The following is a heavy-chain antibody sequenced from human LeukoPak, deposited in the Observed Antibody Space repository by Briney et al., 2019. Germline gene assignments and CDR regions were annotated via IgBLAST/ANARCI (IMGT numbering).Heavy chain of an antibody. Sequence: SETLSLTCAVYGGFFGGYYWTWIRQSPGKGLEWIGEINHSGWTNYNPSLESRVTISLDASRTQFSLKMNSLTAADTAVYSCARSLLWPTGASESWGQGTTVTVSS. D-gene: IGHD2-8*02. J-gene: IGHJ3*02. CDR3: ARSLLWPTGASES. CDR2: INHSGWT. CDR1: GGFFGGYY. V-gene: IGHV4-34*01.